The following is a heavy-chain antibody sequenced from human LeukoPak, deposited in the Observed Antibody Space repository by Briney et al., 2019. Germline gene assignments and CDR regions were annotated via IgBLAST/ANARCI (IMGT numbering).Heavy chain of an antibody. D-gene: IGHD3-3*01. CDR3: ARDCRITIFGVVTHPGYWYFDL. CDR1: GGTFSSYA. V-gene: IGHV1-69*05. J-gene: IGHJ2*01. CDR2: IIPIFGTA. Sequence: SVKVSCKASGGTFSSYAISWVRQAPGQGLEWMRGIIPIFGTANYAQKFQGRVTITTDESTSTAYMELSSLRSEDTAVYYCARDCRITIFGVVTHPGYWYFDLWGRGTLVTVSS.